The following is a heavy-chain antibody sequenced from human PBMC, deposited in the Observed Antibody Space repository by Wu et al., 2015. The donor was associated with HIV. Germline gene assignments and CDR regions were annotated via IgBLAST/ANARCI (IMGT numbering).Heavy chain of an antibody. CDR2: INPGSGST. CDR3: ARDRADYYDSGGYPDAFDI. D-gene: IGHD3-22*01. Sequence: QVQLVQSGAEVKKPGASVKVSCKASGYTFTNYYMHWVRQAPGQGPEWMGLINPGSGSTSYRQIFQGRLTMTSDTSTSTVYMELSSLRSEDTAVYFCARDRADYYDSGGYPDAFDIWGQGTRVTSLQ. V-gene: IGHV1-46*01. J-gene: IGHJ3*02. CDR1: GYTFTNYY.